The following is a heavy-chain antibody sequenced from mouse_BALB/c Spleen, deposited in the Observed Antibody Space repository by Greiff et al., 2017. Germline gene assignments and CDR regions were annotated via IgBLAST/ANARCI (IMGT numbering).Heavy chain of an antibody. CDR1: GFSLTSYG. CDR2: IWAGGST. V-gene: IGHV2-9*02. D-gene: IGHD2-4*01. J-gene: IGHJ3*01. CDR3: AREGYDYDPFAY. Sequence: QVQLKESGPGLVAPSQSLSITCTVSGFSLTSYGVHWVRQPPGKGLEWLGVIWAGGSTNYNSALMSRLSISKDNPKSQVFLKMNSLQTDDTAMYYCAREGYDYDPFAYWGQGTLVTVSA.